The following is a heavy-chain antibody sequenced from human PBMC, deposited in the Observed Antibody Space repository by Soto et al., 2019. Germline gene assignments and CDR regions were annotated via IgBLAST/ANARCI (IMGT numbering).Heavy chain of an antibody. J-gene: IGHJ5*02. CDR2: INHSGST. D-gene: IGHD3-10*01. Sequence: QVQLQQGGAGLLKPSETLSLTCACYCGSFIGYYWSWIRKPPGKGLEWIGEINHSGSTNYNPSLKSRVTISVDTSKNQFSLKLSSVTAADTAVYYCARQGFAGGWFDPWGQGNLVNVSS. V-gene: IGHV4-34*01. CDR1: CGSFIGYY. CDR3: ARQGFAGGWFDP.